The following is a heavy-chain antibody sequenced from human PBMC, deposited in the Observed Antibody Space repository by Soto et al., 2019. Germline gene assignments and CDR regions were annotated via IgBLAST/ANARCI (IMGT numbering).Heavy chain of an antibody. CDR2: MYYSGRT. V-gene: IGHV4-39*01. D-gene: IGHD3-22*01. CDR1: GDSISSTTYY. Sequence: SETLSLTCTVSGDSISSTTYYWGWIRQPPGKGLEWIASMYYSGRTYSNPSLTSRVTISVDTSKNQFSLKLSSVTAADTAVYYCARQGYYDSSTFPYWGQGTLVTVS. J-gene: IGHJ4*02. CDR3: ARQGYYDSSTFPY.